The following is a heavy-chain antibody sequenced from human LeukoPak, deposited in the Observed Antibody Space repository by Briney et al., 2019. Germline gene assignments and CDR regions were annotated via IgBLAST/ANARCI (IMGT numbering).Heavy chain of an antibody. V-gene: IGHV3-11*01. CDR1: GFTFSDYY. CDR2: ISSSGSTI. D-gene: IGHD2-2*02. Sequence: PGGSLRLSCAASGFTFSDYYMSWIRQAPGKGLEWVSYISSSGSTIYYADSVKGRFTISRDNAKNSLYLQMNSLRAEDTAVYYCARGRGVVPAAICMDVGGQASTVTASS. J-gene: IGHJ6*02. CDR3: ARGRGVVPAAICMDV.